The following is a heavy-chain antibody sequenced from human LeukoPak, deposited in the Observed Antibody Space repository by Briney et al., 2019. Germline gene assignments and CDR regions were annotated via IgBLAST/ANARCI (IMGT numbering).Heavy chain of an antibody. V-gene: IGHV7-4-1*02. CDR3: ARISYESSGYGWFDP. Sequence: ASVEVSCKASGYTFTSYAMNWVRQAPGQGLEWMGWINVNTGNPTYAQGFTGRFVFSLDTSVSTAYLQISSLKAEDTAVYYCARISYESSGYGWFDPWGQGTLVTVSS. J-gene: IGHJ5*02. CDR1: GYTFTSYA. D-gene: IGHD3-22*01. CDR2: INVNTGNP.